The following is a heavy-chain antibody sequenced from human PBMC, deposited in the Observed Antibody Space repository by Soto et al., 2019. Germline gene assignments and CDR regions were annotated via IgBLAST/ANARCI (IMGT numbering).Heavy chain of an antibody. V-gene: IGHV3-33*01. CDR3: ARESTVHDAFDI. CDR1: GFTFNNYG. D-gene: IGHD4-17*01. J-gene: IGHJ3*02. Sequence: GGSLRLSCAASGFTFNNYGMHWVRQAPGKGLEWVTVIWYDGSKKYYTEYVKGRFTISRDNSKNTLYLQMNSLRAEDTAVYYCARESTVHDAFDIWGQGTMVTVSS. CDR2: IWYDGSKK.